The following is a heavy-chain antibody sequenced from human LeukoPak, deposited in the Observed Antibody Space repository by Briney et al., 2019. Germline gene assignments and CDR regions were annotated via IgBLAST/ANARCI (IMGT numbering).Heavy chain of an antibody. J-gene: IGHJ4*02. CDR3: ARVSDYGDYEDY. Sequence: NSSETLSLTCTVSGGSISSYYWNWIRQAAGKGLEWIGRIYNSVSTNYNPSLKSRVTMSVDTSKNQLSLKLSSVTAADTAVYYCARVSDYGDYEDYWGQGTLVTVSS. V-gene: IGHV4-4*07. D-gene: IGHD4-17*01. CDR2: IYNSVST. CDR1: GGSISSYY.